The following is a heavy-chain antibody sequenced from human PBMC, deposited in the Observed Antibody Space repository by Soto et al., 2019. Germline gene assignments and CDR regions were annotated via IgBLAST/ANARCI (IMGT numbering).Heavy chain of an antibody. CDR1: GFTFSDYY. J-gene: IGHJ4*02. CDR3: ARSSLTYFEF. V-gene: IGHV3-11*01. CDR2: ISGSGSTT. Sequence: DLEESGGGVVKPGGSLRLSCTASGFTFSDYYMSWIRQAPGKGLEWLAYISGSGSTTYYTDSVKGRFAISRDNARTSLYLQINSLRVEDSAVYYCARSSLTYFEFWGQGTLVNVSS.